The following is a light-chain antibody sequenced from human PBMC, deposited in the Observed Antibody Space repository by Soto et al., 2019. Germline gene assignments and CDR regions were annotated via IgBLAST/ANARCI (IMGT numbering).Light chain of an antibody. CDR1: QSVITY. Sequence: EIILTQSPATLSLSPGERATLSCRASQSVITYLAWYQQKPGQAPRLLIYDASKRATGIRARFSGSGSGTDFTLTISSVEPEDCAVEYCQQRSNWPSLTFGGGTKVEIK. CDR3: QQRSNWPSLT. V-gene: IGKV3-11*01. J-gene: IGKJ4*01. CDR2: DAS.